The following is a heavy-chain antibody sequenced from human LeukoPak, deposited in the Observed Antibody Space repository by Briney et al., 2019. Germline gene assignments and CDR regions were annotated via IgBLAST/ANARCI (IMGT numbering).Heavy chain of an antibody. CDR2: ISGSGGNT. J-gene: IGHJ4*02. V-gene: IGHV3-23*01. CDR3: AKDPRELWFGEDY. CDR1: GFTFSSYA. Sequence: GGSLRLSCAASGFTFSSYAMSWVRQAPGKGLEWVSAISGSGGNTYYADPVKGRFTISRDRSKNTLYLQMNSLRAEDTTVYYCAKDPRELWFGEDYWGQGTLVTVSS. D-gene: IGHD3-10*01.